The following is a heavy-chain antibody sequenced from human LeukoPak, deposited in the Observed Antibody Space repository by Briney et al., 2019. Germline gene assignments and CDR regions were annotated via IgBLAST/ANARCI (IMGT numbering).Heavy chain of an antibody. J-gene: IGHJ4*02. Sequence: GGSLRLSCAHPGFTFSSFGTYWVRQAPRNGLEWVPFMSFHGSNQYYADSMQGRFTISRDNSKNTQYLQMNSLRAEATAVYYCAKVRVQLSFTYNDYWGQGTLVTVSS. CDR2: MSFHGSNQ. D-gene: IGHD3-10*01. CDR3: AKVRVQLSFTYNDY. V-gene: IGHV3-30*18. CDR1: GFTFSSFG.